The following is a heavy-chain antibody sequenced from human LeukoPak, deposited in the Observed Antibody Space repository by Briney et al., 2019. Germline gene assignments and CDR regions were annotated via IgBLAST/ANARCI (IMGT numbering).Heavy chain of an antibody. Sequence: PGGSLRLSCAASGFTFSSYAMSWVRQAPGKGLEWVSAISGSGGSTYYADSVKGRFTISRDNSKNTLYLQMNSLRAEDTAVYYCAKDRITMIVVGEAFDIWGQGTMVTVSS. D-gene: IGHD3-22*01. V-gene: IGHV3-23*01. CDR3: AKDRITMIVVGEAFDI. CDR2: ISGSGGST. J-gene: IGHJ3*02. CDR1: GFTFSSYA.